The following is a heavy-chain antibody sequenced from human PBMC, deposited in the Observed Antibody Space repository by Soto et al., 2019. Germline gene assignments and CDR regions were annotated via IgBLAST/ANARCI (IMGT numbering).Heavy chain of an antibody. CDR3: ARIRFWLQTGTTAY. CDR2: INHSGST. V-gene: IGHV4-34*01. D-gene: IGHD1-7*01. CDR1: GGSFSGYY. Sequence: SETLSLTCAVYGGSFSGYYWSWIRQPPGKGLEWIGEINHSGSTNYNPSLKSRVTISVDTSKNQFSLKLSSVTAADTAVYYCARIRFWLQTGTTAYWGQGTLVTVSS. J-gene: IGHJ4*02.